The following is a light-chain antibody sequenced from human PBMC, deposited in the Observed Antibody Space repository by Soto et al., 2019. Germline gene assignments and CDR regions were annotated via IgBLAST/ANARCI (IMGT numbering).Light chain of an antibody. CDR2: GAS. V-gene: IGKV3-15*01. CDR3: QQYNNWPWT. J-gene: IGKJ1*01. CDR1: QSVSSN. Sequence: DIVMTQSPATLSVSPGERATLSCRASQSVSSNLAWYQQKPGQAPRLLIYGASTRATGIPARFSGSGSGTEFTLTISSLQSEDFAVYYCQQYNNWPWTFGQGTKVDI.